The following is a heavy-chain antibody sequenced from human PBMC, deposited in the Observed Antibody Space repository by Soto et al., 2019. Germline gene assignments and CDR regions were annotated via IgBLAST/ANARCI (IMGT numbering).Heavy chain of an antibody. CDR2: ITWNSVST. J-gene: IGHJ5*02. CDR1: GFSFDDFA. Sequence: QLVESGGGLVQPAGSLRLYCVACGFSFDDFAMHWDRQAPGEGLGWISGITWNSVSTDYANSVKGRFTVSRDNAKNSLYLQMSSLTTEDTALYFCAKERVRFLDAWGQGTLVTVSS. CDR3: AKERVRFLDA. D-gene: IGHD3-3*01. V-gene: IGHV3-9*01.